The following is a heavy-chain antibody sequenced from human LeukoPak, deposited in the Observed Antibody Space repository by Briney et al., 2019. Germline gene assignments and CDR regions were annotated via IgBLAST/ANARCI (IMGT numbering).Heavy chain of an antibody. CDR3: VRGCMYCDWKTWFDH. J-gene: IGHJ5*02. CDR2: VGTLHDT. D-gene: IGHD2-8*01. V-gene: IGHV3-13*01. CDR1: GFTFNTYD. Sequence: GGSLRLSCAASGFTFNTYDMHWVRQAPGKGLEWVAAVGTLHDTFYQDSVKGRFIISRDNAKNSLYLQMNSLRAGDTAVYYCVRGCMYCDWKTWFDHWGQGTLVTVSS.